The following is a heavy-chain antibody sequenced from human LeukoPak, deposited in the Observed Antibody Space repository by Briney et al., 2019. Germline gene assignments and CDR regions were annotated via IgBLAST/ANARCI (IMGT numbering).Heavy chain of an antibody. CDR3: AKDRGSGTYYLIPDY. V-gene: IGHV1-24*01. Sequence: ASVKVSYKVSGYTLTELSMHWVRQAPGKGLEWMGGFDPEDGETIYAQKFQGRVTMTEDTSTDTAYMELSSLRSEDTAVYYCAKDRGSGTYYLIPDYWGQGTLVIVSS. D-gene: IGHD3-10*01. J-gene: IGHJ4*02. CDR2: FDPEDGET. CDR1: GYTLTELS.